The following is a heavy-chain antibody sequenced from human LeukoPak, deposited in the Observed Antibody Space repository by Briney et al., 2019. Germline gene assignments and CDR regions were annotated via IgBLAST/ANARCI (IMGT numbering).Heavy chain of an antibody. D-gene: IGHD4-23*01. CDR2: ISWNSGSI. CDR1: GFTFDDYA. CDR3: AKCVDYGGIGAFDI. Sequence: PGRSLRLSCAASGFTFDDYAMHWVRQAPGKGLEWVSGISWNSGSIGYADSVKGRFTISRDNAKNSLYLQMNSLRAEDTALYYCAKCVDYGGIGAFDIWGQGTMVTVSS. J-gene: IGHJ3*02. V-gene: IGHV3-9*01.